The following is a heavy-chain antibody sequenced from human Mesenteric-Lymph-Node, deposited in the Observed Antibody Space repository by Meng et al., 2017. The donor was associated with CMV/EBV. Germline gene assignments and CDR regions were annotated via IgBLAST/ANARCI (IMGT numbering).Heavy chain of an antibody. Sequence: GESLKISCAASGFTFTNFAITWVRQAPGKGLEWVSAISGSGASTYYADSVKGRFTISRDNSKDTLYLQMNSLRAEDTAVYYCVKDLRPYGDSGNWFDPWGQGTLVTVSS. CDR1: GFTFTNFA. CDR3: VKDLRPYGDSGNWFDP. J-gene: IGHJ5*02. D-gene: IGHD4-17*01. CDR2: ISGSGAST. V-gene: IGHV3-23*01.